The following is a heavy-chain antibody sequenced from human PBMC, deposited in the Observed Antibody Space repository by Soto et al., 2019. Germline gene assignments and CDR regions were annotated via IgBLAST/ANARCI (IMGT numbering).Heavy chain of an antibody. CDR1: GGSISSVGYY. D-gene: IGHD3-16*01. J-gene: IGHJ6*02. V-gene: IGHV4-31*03. Sequence: SETLSLTCTVSGGSISSVGYYWTWIRQHPGKGLEWIGYIYYSGSTYYNPSLKSRVTISVDTSKNQFSLKLSSVTAADTAVYYCARHSGPLYVGYYFDMDVWGQGTTVTVAS. CDR2: IYYSGST. CDR3: ARHSGPLYVGYYFDMDV.